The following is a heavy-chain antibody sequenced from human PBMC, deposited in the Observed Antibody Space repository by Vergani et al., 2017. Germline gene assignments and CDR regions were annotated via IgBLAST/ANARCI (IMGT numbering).Heavy chain of an antibody. CDR3: ARANYDFWSGYYSYYYYYMDV. V-gene: IGHV3-53*01. Sequence: EVQLVESGGGLIKPGGSLRLSCAASGFTVSSNYMSWVRQATGQGLEWVSVIYSGGSTSYAESVKGRFTLSRDNSKNALYLQMNSLRAEDTAVYYCARANYDFWSGYYSYYYYYMDVWGKGTTVTVSS. J-gene: IGHJ6*03. D-gene: IGHD3-3*01. CDR2: IYSGGST. CDR1: GFTVSSNY.